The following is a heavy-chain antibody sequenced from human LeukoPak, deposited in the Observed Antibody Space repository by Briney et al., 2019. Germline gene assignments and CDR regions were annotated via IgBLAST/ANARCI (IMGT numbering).Heavy chain of an antibody. J-gene: IGHJ5*02. Sequence: SVPVSCKASGYTFTSYYMHWVRQAPGQGLEWMGIINPSGGSTSYAHKFQGRITMTRDTSTSTVYMNLSSLRSEDTAVYYCARVEVLALDENAFDPWGQGALVTVSS. CDR3: ARVEVLALDENAFDP. D-gene: IGHD3-3*01. V-gene: IGHV1-46*01. CDR2: INPSGGST. CDR1: GYTFTSYY.